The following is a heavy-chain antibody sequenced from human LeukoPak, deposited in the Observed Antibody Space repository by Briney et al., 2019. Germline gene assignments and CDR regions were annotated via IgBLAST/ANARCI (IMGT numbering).Heavy chain of an antibody. CDR3: ARDRVGSGWPRPYYFEV. CDR2: INPNTGAT. J-gene: IGHJ4*02. Sequence: ASVKVSCKASGYTPTGYYLHWVRQAPGQGLEWMGWINPNTGATHSAQKFQGRITMTRDSSISTAYMHLSRLRSDDTAVYYCARDRVGSGWPRPYYFEVWGQGTLVTVSS. V-gene: IGHV1-2*02. CDR1: GYTPTGYY. D-gene: IGHD6-19*01.